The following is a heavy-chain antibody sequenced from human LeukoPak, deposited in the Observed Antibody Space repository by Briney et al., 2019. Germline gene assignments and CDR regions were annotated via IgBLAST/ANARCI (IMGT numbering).Heavy chain of an antibody. D-gene: IGHD5-18*01. Sequence: PSETLSLTCTVSGGSISSYYWSWIRQPPGKGLEWIGYIYYSGSTNYNPSLKSRVTISVDTSKNQFSLKLSSVTAADTAVYYCARGSYGYGYFQHWGQGTLVTVSS. J-gene: IGHJ1*01. CDR3: ARGSYGYGYFQH. V-gene: IGHV4-59*01. CDR1: GGSISSYY. CDR2: IYYSGST.